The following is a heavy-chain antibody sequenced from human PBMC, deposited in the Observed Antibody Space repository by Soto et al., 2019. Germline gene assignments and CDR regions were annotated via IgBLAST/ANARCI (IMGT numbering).Heavy chain of an antibody. CDR2: IYYSGST. J-gene: IGHJ6*02. CDR1: GGSISSSSYY. Sequence: PSETLSLTCTVSGGSISSSSYYWGWIRQPPGKGLEWIGSIYYSGSTYYNPSLKSRVTISVDTSKNQFSLKLSSVTAEDTAVYYCARQSAAGIYYYYYYGMDVWGQGTTVTVSS. CDR3: ARQSAAGIYYYYYYGMDV. D-gene: IGHD6-13*01. V-gene: IGHV4-39*01.